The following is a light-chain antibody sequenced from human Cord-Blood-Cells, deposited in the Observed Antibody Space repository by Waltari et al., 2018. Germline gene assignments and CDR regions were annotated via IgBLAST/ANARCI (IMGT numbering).Light chain of an antibody. Sequence: QSALTQPASVSGSPGQSITISCTGTSSDVGGYNYVPWYQQHPGKAPKLMIYDVSNRPSGVSNRFSGSKSGNTASLTISGLHAEDEAYYYCSSYTSSSTLVFGGGTKLTVL. CDR3: SSYTSSSTLV. J-gene: IGLJ3*02. CDR1: SSDVGGYNY. CDR2: DVS. V-gene: IGLV2-14*03.